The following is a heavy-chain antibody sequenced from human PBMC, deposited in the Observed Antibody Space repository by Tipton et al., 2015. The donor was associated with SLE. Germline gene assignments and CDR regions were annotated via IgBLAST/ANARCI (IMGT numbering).Heavy chain of an antibody. CDR3: ARISSTGFPAYWYFDL. D-gene: IGHD3-22*01. V-gene: IGHV4-59*01. CDR2: IYNSGST. CDR1: GGSISSYH. Sequence: TLSLTCIVSGGSISSYHWSWIRQPPGKGLEWSGNIYNSGSTNYNPSLKSRVTISVDTSKNQYSLKLSSVTAADTAVYYCARISSTGFPAYWYFDLWGRGTLVTVSS. J-gene: IGHJ2*01.